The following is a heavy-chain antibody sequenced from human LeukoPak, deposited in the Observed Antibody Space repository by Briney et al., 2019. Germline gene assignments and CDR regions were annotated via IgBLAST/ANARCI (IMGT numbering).Heavy chain of an antibody. Sequence: SETLSLTCTVSGGSISTSSYYWGCIRQPPGMGLEWIGSFDYTGSTYYNPSLKSRVTISVDTSRNQFSLQLNSVTAADTAVYYCAGNPSRVAHGTKRVGDYGMDVWGQGTTVTVSS. V-gene: IGHV4-39*01. CDR3: AGNPSRVAHGTKRVGDYGMDV. D-gene: IGHD2-15*01. J-gene: IGHJ6*02. CDR2: FDYTGST. CDR1: GGSISTSSYY.